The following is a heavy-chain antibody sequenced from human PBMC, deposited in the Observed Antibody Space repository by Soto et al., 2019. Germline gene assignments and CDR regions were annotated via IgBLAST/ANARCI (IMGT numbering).Heavy chain of an antibody. J-gene: IGHJ3*02. Sequence: VGSLRLSCAASGFTFSSYAMSWVRQAPGKGLEWVSAISGSGGSTYYADSVKGRFTISRDNSKNTLYLQMNSLRAEDTAVYYCAKGLAGYYYDSSGSYYVTAFDIWGQRTMVTVSS. D-gene: IGHD3-22*01. CDR3: AKGLAGYYYDSSGSYYVTAFDI. CDR2: ISGSGGST. CDR1: GFTFSSYA. V-gene: IGHV3-23*01.